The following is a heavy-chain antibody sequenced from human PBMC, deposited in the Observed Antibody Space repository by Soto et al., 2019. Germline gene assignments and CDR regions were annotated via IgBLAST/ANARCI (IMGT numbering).Heavy chain of an antibody. J-gene: IGHJ4*02. V-gene: IGHV1-46*01. Sequence: ASVKVSCKASGYTFTSYYMHWVRQAPGQGLEWMGIINPSGGSTSYAQKFQGRVTMTRDTSTSTVYMELSSLRSEDTAVYYCARDPQGVAATNYFDYWGQGTLVTVSS. CDR3: ARDPQGVAATNYFDY. D-gene: IGHD2-15*01. CDR1: GYTFTSYY. CDR2: INPSGGST.